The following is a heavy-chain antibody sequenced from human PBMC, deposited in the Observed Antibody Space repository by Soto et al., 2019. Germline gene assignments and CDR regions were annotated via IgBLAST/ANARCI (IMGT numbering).Heavy chain of an antibody. CDR1: DDSISTYY. D-gene: IGHD4-17*01. Sequence: QVQLQQSGPGLVKPSETMSLTCTVSDDSISTYYWSWIRQPAGNGLEWVGRIYTNGSTTYNPSLKSRVTVSVDTSKKQVSLKLSSVTAADTAVYYCARDRTFDYVEYYLDYWGQGTLVTVSS. CDR2: IYTNGST. V-gene: IGHV4-4*07. J-gene: IGHJ4*02. CDR3: ARDRTFDYVEYYLDY.